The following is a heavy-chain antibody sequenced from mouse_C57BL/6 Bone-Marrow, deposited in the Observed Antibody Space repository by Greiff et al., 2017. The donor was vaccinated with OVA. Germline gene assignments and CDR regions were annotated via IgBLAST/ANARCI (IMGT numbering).Heavy chain of an antibody. CDR1: GYAFSSYW. CDR3: ARRGTTVEY. D-gene: IGHD1-1*01. CDR2: IYPGDGDT. J-gene: IGHJ3*01. Sequence: VKLVESGAELVKPGASVKISCKASGYAFSSYWMNWVKQRPGKGLEWIGQIYPGDGDTNYNGKFKGKATLTADKSSSTAYMELRSLTSEDSAVYFCARRGTTVEYWGQGTLVTVSA. V-gene: IGHV1-80*01.